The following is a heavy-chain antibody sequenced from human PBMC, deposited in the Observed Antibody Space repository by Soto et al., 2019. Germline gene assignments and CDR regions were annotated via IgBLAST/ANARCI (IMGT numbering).Heavy chain of an antibody. CDR3: GHSLPLTTGAVDF. CDR1: GFSLATHGVG. CDR2: IYWDDDK. V-gene: IGHV2-5*02. Sequence: QITLKESGPTLVKPTETLTLTCTFSGFSLATHGVGVGWLRQSPGKALEWLALIYWDDDKRYNPSLRSRLTTTKDTSRNQGLLTLINMATVDTATYFCGHSLPLTTGAVDFGGQGALVTVSS. D-gene: IGHD4-17*01. J-gene: IGHJ4*02.